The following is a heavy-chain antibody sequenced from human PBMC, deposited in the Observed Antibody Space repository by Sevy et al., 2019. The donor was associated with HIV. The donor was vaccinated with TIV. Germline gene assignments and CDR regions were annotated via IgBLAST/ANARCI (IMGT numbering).Heavy chain of an antibody. CDR1: GFIFSGSA. V-gene: IGHV3-73*01. Sequence: GGSLRLSCTASGFIFSGSAIHWVRQASGKGLEWVGRIRSKAKSYATAYAASVKGRFTISRDDSKNTAYLQMNSLKTEDTAVYYCTIQAIYCSGNTCYHPYYFDSWGQGTLVTVSS. J-gene: IGHJ4*02. CDR3: TIQAIYCSGNTCYHPYYFDS. CDR2: IRSKAKSYAT. D-gene: IGHD2-15*01.